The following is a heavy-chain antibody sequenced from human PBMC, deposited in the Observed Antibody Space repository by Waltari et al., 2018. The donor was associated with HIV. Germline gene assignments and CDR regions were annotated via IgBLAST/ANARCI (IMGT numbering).Heavy chain of an antibody. Sequence: VQLVESGGTSVQTGGSLRLSCVVSEFTVGPIYWTWFRQPQGKGLEWVSTIYSDGKVFYADPVRGRFALSRDNSKNMLSLQMNSLRVDDTAKYYCARLATHFYDGFGGGFEAYGMDVWGQGTTVIVSS. J-gene: IGHJ6*02. V-gene: IGHV3-53*01. CDR1: EFTVGPIY. D-gene: IGHD3-10*01. CDR2: IYSDGKV. CDR3: ARLATHFYDGFGGGFEAYGMDV.